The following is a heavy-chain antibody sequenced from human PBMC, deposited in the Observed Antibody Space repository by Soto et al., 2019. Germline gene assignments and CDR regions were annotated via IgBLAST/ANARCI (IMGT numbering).Heavy chain of an antibody. CDR3: ARGPYDYIWGSYRHTDAFDI. D-gene: IGHD3-16*02. CDR1: GGSFSGYY. V-gene: IGHV4-34*01. CDR2: VSHSGST. J-gene: IGHJ3*02. Sequence: SETLSLTCAVYGGSFSGYYWSWIRQPPGKGLEWIGEVSHSGSTKYTPSLESRVTISVDTSKNQFSLRLSSMTAADTAVYYCARGPYDYIWGSYRHTDAFDIWGQGTMVTVSS.